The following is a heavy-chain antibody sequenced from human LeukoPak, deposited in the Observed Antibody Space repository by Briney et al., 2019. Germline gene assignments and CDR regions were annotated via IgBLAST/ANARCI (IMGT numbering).Heavy chain of an antibody. Sequence: GGSLRLSRAASGFTFSSYAMSWVRQAPGKGLEWVSAISGSGGSTYYADSVKGRFTISRDNSKNTLYLQMNSLRTEDTAVYYCAKDCGIAAAGSSWFDPWGQGTLVTVSS. V-gene: IGHV3-23*01. CDR2: ISGSGGST. D-gene: IGHD6-13*01. CDR3: AKDCGIAAAGSSWFDP. CDR1: GFTFSSYA. J-gene: IGHJ5*02.